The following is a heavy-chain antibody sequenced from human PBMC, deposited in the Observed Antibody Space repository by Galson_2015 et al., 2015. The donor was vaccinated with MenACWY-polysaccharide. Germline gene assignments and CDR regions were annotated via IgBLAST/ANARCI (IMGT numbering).Heavy chain of an antibody. CDR3: AKGNAGRCYSASDY. Sequence: SLRLSCAASGFTFSNYAMTWVRQAPGKGLEWVSVISSNGDNTFYAGSVKGRFAISRDNSKNTLYLQMNGLRPEDTALYYCAKGNAGRCYSASDYWGQGTLVTVSS. D-gene: IGHD2-15*01. V-gene: IGHV3-23*01. J-gene: IGHJ4*02. CDR1: GFTFSNYA. CDR2: ISSNGDNT.